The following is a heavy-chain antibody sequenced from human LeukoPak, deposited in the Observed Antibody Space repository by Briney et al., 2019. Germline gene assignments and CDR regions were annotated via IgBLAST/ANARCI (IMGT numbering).Heavy chain of an antibody. Sequence: PGGSLRLSCAASGFTFSSYAMSWVRQAPGKGLEWVSAISGSGGSTYYADSVKGRFTISRDNSKNTLYLQMNSLRAEDTAVYYCAKVPMVRGVIMGYYYYMDVWGKGTTVTISS. CDR3: AKVPMVRGVIMGYYYYMDV. V-gene: IGHV3-23*01. CDR1: GFTFSSYA. D-gene: IGHD3-10*01. J-gene: IGHJ6*03. CDR2: ISGSGGST.